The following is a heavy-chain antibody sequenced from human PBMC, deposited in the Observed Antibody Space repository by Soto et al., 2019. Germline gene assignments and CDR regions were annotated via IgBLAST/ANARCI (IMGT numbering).Heavy chain of an antibody. Sequence: ASVKVSCKASGYTFTSYGISWVRQAPGQGLERMGWISAYNGNTNYAQKLQGRVTMTTDTSTSTAYMELRSLRSDDTAVYFCARDECGGNPPNYYGMDVWGQGTTVTVSS. D-gene: IGHD1-26*01. CDR3: ARDECGGNPPNYYGMDV. V-gene: IGHV1-18*01. CDR2: ISAYNGNT. CDR1: GYTFTSYG. J-gene: IGHJ6*02.